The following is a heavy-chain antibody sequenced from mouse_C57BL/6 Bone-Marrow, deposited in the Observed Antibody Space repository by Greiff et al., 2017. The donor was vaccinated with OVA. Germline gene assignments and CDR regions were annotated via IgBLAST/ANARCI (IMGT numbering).Heavy chain of an antibody. Sequence: EVKLMESGPGMVKPSQSLSLTCTVTGYSITSGYDWHWIRHFPGNKLEWMGYISYSGSTNYNPSLKSRISITHDTSKNHFFLKLNSVTTEDTATYYCARGDSSGYSFAYWGQGTLVTVSA. CDR3: ARGDSSGYSFAY. V-gene: IGHV3-1*01. CDR2: ISYSGST. D-gene: IGHD3-2*02. CDR1: GYSITSGYD. J-gene: IGHJ3*01.